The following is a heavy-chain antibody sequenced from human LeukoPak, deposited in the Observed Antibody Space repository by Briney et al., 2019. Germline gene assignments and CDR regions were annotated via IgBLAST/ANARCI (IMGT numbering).Heavy chain of an antibody. Sequence: ASVKVSCKASGYIFTIYGINWARQAPGQGLEWIGWISADNGHTKLAQKFQGGVTMPTDTSTTTAYMEVRSLRSDDTAVYYCARDYGTSFGLIDRYHLDAFENWGQGTMVSVS. CDR2: ISADNGHT. V-gene: IGHV1-18*01. D-gene: IGHD3-3*01. J-gene: IGHJ3*02. CDR3: ARDYGTSFGLIDRYHLDAFEN. CDR1: GYIFTIYG.